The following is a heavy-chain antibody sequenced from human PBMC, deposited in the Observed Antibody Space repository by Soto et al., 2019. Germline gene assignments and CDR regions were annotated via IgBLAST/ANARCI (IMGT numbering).Heavy chain of an antibody. V-gene: IGHV4-31*03. CDR3: ARDPSLNAFDI. Sequence: SETLSLTCTVSGGSISSGGYYWSWIRQHPGKGLEWIGYIYYSGSTYYNPSLKSRVTISVDTSKNQFSLKLSSVTAADTAVYYCARDPSLNAFDIWGQGTMVTVSS. CDR2: IYYSGST. J-gene: IGHJ3*02. CDR1: GGSISSGGYY.